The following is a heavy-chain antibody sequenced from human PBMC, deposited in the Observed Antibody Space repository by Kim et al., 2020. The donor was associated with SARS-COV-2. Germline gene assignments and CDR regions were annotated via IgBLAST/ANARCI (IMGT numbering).Heavy chain of an antibody. J-gene: IGHJ6*02. Sequence: SETLSLTCTVSGGSISSGGYYWSWIRQHPGKGLEWIGYIYYSGSTYYNPSLKSRVTISVDTSKNQFSLKLSSVTAADTAVYYCAREVKIVVSEYGMDVWGQGTTVTVSS. CDR1: GGSISSGGYY. CDR2: IYYSGST. D-gene: IGHD2-21*01. CDR3: AREVKIVVSEYGMDV. V-gene: IGHV4-31*03.